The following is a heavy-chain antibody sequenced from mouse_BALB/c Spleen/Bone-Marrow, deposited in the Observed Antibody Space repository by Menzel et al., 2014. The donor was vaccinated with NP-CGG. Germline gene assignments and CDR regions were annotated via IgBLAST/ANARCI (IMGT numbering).Heavy chain of an antibody. D-gene: IGHD1-1*01. J-gene: IGHJ1*01. CDR3: ASYYGSTWYFDV. CDR2: INPYNGGT. Sequence: EVQLQQSGPELVKPGASMKISCKASGYSFTGYTMNWVKQSHGKNLEWIGLINPYNGGTTYNQYFKGKATLTVDRSSSTAYMELHSLTSEDSAVYYCASYYGSTWYFDVWGAGTTVTVSS. CDR1: GYSFTGYT. V-gene: IGHV1-25*01.